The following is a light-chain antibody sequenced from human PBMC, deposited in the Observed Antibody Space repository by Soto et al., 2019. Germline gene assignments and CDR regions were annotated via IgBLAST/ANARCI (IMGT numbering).Light chain of an antibody. CDR1: QTVLYSSTNKNY. Sequence: DIVMTQSPDSLAVSLGERATINCKSSQTVLYSSTNKNYLSWHQLKPGQPPKLLIYWASTRESGVPDRFSGSGSGTDFTLTISSLQAEDAAVYYCQQYHSTPYTFGQGTKLEIK. V-gene: IGKV4-1*01. CDR2: WAS. CDR3: QQYHSTPYT. J-gene: IGKJ2*01.